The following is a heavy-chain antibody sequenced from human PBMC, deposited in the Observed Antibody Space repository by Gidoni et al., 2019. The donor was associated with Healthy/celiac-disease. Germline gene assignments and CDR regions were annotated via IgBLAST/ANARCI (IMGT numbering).Heavy chain of an antibody. CDR1: GFTFRGSA. V-gene: IGHV3-73*02. D-gene: IGHD5-18*01. CDR3: TRPHDTEGRDV. CDR2: IRSKANSYAT. Sequence: EVQLVDSGGGLVQPGGSMKFSCAASGFTFRGSAMHWVRQASGKGLEWVGRIRSKANSYATAYAASVKGRFTISRDDSKNTAYLQMNSQKTEDTAVYYCTRPHDTEGRDVWGQGTTVTVSS. J-gene: IGHJ6*02.